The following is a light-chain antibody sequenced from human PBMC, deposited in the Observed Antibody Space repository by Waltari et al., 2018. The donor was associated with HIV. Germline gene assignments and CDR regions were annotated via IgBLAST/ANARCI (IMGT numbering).Light chain of an antibody. J-gene: IGLJ2*01. CDR2: QDN. CDR3: QAWDSSTVL. V-gene: IGLV3-1*01. Sequence: SYELTQPPSVSVSPGPTATITCSGDTLENLYACWYQQRPGQSPVLFIYQDNKRPLGIPERFSGSRSGNIATLTISGAQAMDEAAYFCQAWDSSTVLFGGGTKLTVL. CDR1: TLENLY.